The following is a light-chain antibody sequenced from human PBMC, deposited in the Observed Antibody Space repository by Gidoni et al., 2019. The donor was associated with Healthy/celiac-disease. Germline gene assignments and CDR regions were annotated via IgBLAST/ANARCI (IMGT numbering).Light chain of an antibody. J-gene: IGKJ1*01. V-gene: IGKV1-5*03. Sequence: DIQMTQSPSTLSASVGDRVTITCRASQSISSWLAWYQQKPGKAPKLLIYKASSLESGVPSRFSGSGYGAEFTLTISSLQPDDFATYYCLQYNSYRTCGKGTKVEIK. CDR1: QSISSW. CDR2: KAS. CDR3: LQYNSYRT.